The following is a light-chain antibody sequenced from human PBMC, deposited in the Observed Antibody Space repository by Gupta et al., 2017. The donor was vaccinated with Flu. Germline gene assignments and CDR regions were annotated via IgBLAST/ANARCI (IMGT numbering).Light chain of an antibody. CDR2: DAS. CDR3: QQRCNRQT. CDR1: QSVSSY. V-gene: IGKV3-11*01. Sequence: EIVLTQSPATLSLSPGESATLSCRASQSVSSYLAWYQQKPGQAPRLLIYDASNRATGIPSRFSGSGSGTDFTLTIRSLEPEEFAVYYCQQRCNRQTFGQGTKVEIK. J-gene: IGKJ1*01.